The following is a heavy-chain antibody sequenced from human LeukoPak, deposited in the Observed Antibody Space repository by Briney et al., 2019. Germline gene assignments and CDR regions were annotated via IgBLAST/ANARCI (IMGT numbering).Heavy chain of an antibody. D-gene: IGHD3-10*01. CDR2: IYYSGST. V-gene: IGHV4-59*01. Sequence: SETLSLTCTVSGGSISGYYWSSIRQPPGKGLQWIGYIYYSGSTNYNPSLKSRVTLSVDTSKSQISLKVSSVTAADTAVYYRARGRMVRGVKGGVYFDYWGQGTLVTVSS. CDR1: GGSISGYY. CDR3: ARGRMVRGVKGGVYFDY. J-gene: IGHJ4*02.